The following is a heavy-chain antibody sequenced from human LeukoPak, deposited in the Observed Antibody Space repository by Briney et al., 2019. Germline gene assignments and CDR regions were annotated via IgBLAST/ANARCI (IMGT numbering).Heavy chain of an antibody. Sequence: ASETLSPTCTVSGGSISSYYWSWIRQPPGKGLEWIGYIYYSGSTNYNPSLKSRVTISVDTSKNQFSLKLSSVTAADTAVYYCARGTTFDYWGQGTLVTVSS. J-gene: IGHJ4*02. D-gene: IGHD1-1*01. CDR3: ARGTTFDY. CDR2: IYYSGST. V-gene: IGHV4-59*01. CDR1: GGSISSYY.